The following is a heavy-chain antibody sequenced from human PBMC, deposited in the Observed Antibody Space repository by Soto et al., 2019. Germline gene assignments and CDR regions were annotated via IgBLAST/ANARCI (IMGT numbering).Heavy chain of an antibody. J-gene: IGHJ4*02. D-gene: IGHD3-10*01. CDR1: GGSISSGGYY. CDR3: ATLDMVRGLRTFDY. Sequence: QVQLQESGPGLVKPSQTLSLTCTVSGGSISSGGYYWSWIRQHPGKGLEWIGYIYYTGSTYYNPSLKGRVTISVDTSKNQFSLKLSSVTAADTAVYYCATLDMVRGLRTFDYWGQGTLVTVSS. CDR2: IYYTGST. V-gene: IGHV4-31*03.